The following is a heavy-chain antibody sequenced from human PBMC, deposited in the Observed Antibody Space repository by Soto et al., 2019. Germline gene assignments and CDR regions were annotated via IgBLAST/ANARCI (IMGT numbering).Heavy chain of an antibody. Sequence: PSVTQSLTCTVYGGSFSGYYWSWIRPPPRKGLEWIGEINHSGSTNYNPSLKSRVTISVDTSKNQFSLKLSSVTAADTAVYYCARGGRLGYCSSTSCYLYYYYGMDVWGQGTTVTVSS. D-gene: IGHD2-2*01. CDR3: ARGGRLGYCSSTSCYLYYYYGMDV. J-gene: IGHJ6*02. CDR2: INHSGST. CDR1: GGSFSGYY. V-gene: IGHV4-34*01.